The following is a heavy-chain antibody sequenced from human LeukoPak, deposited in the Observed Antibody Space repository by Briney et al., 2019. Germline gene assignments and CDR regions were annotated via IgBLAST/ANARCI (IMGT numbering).Heavy chain of an antibody. J-gene: IGHJ3*02. CDR2: INHSGST. Sequence: PSETLSLTCAVYGGSFSGYYWSWIRQPPGKGLEWIGEINHSGSTNYNPSLKSRVTISVDTSKNQFSLKLSSVTAADTAVYYCAMSVAGDDAFDIWGQGTMVTVSS. CDR1: GGSFSGYY. V-gene: IGHV4-34*01. D-gene: IGHD6-19*01. CDR3: AMSVAGDDAFDI.